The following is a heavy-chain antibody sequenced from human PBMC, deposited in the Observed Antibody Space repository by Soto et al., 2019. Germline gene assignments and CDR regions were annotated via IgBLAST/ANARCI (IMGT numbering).Heavy chain of an antibody. V-gene: IGHV4-30-4*01. CDR1: GGSISSGDYY. CDR2: IYYSGST. Sequence: QVQLQESGPGLVKPSQTLSLTCTVSGGSISSGDYYWSGIRQPPGKGLEWIGYIYYSGSTYYNPFLKSRVTISVDTSKNQFSLKLSSVTAADTAVYYCASQYGSGSYSFDYWGQGTLVTVSS. CDR3: ASQYGSGSYSFDY. J-gene: IGHJ4*02. D-gene: IGHD3-10*01.